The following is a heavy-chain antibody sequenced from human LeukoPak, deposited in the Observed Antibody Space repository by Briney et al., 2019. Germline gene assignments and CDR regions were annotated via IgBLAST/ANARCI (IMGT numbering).Heavy chain of an antibody. D-gene: IGHD2-15*01. J-gene: IGHJ3*02. Sequence: SETLSLTCTVSGGSISSYYWSWIRQPPGKGLEWIGYIYYSGSTNYNPSLKSRVTISVDTSKNQFSLKLSSVTAADTAVYYCARDLLSSTAFDIWAKGQWSPSLQ. V-gene: IGHV4-59*01. CDR2: IYYSGST. CDR3: ARDLLSSTAFDI. CDR1: GGSISSYY.